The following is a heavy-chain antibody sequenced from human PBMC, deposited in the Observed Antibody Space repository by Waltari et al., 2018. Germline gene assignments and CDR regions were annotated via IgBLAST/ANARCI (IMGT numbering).Heavy chain of an antibody. CDR3: ARVTIAAAHYYMDV. Sequence: QVQLQESGPGLVKPSQTLSLTCTVSGGSISSGSYYMTWISQAPGKGLEWVSYISKSGSTTYYADAVKGRFTISRDNAKNSLYLQMNSLRAEDTAVYYCARVTIAAAHYYMDVWGKGTTVTVSS. V-gene: IGHV3-11*01. CDR1: GGSISSGSYY. CDR2: ISKSGSTT. J-gene: IGHJ6*03. D-gene: IGHD6-13*01.